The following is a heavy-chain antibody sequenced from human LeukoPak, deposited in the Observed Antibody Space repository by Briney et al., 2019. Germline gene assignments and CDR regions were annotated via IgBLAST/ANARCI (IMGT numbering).Heavy chain of an antibody. J-gene: IGHJ4*02. CDR2: IRSKAYGGTT. Sequence: GGSLRLSCTASEFTIGDYAMSWVRQAPGKGLEWVGFIRSKAYGGTTEYAASVKGRFTISRDDSKSIAYLQMNSLKTEDTAVYYCTRIYEVTMIVVVMPDYWGQGTLVTVSS. CDR1: EFTIGDYA. V-gene: IGHV3-49*04. D-gene: IGHD3-22*01. CDR3: TRIYEVTMIVVVMPDY.